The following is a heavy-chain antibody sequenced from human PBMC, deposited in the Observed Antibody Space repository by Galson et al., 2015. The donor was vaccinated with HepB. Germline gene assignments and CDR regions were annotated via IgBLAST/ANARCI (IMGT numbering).Heavy chain of an antibody. V-gene: IGHV3-49*03. CDR1: GFTFGDYA. J-gene: IGHJ4*02. CDR3: TRAPRAHVPAAIYFDY. Sequence: SLGLSCAASGFTFGDYAVSWFRPAPGKGLGGVGFLRRKAYGGTTDYDESVKGRSIISRDDSNSIAYMQMNSLKTEDTAVYYCTRAPRAHVPAAIYFDYWSQGTLVTVSS. CDR2: LRRKAYGGTT. D-gene: IGHD2-2*01.